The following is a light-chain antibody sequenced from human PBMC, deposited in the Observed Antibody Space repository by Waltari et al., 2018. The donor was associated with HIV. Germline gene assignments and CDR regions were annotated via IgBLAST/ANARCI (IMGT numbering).Light chain of an antibody. J-gene: IGKJ1*01. CDR1: QSVSIN. CDR3: QQYNNWPRT. CDR2: GAF. V-gene: IGKV3-15*01. Sequence: EIVMTQSPATLSVSPGERATLSCRASQSVSINLAWYQQKPGQAPRLLIYGAFTRATGIPARFSGSGSGTEFTLTISSLQSEDFALYYCQQYNNWPRTFGQGTKVEIK.